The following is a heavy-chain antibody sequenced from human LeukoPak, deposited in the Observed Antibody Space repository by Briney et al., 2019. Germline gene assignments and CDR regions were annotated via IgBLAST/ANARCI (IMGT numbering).Heavy chain of an antibody. D-gene: IGHD6-19*01. CDR2: IIPIFGTA. J-gene: IGHJ5*02. CDR1: GGTFSSYA. Sequence: SVKVSCKASGGTFSSYAISWVRQAPGQGLEWMGGIIPIFGTANYAQKFQGRVTITADKSTSTAYMELSSLRSDDTAVYYCARVKRGAGRIGNWFDPWGQGTLVTVSS. CDR3: ARVKRGAGRIGNWFDP. V-gene: IGHV1-69*06.